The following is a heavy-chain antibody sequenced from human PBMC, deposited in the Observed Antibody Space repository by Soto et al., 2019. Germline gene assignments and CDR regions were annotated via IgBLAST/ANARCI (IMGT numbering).Heavy chain of an antibody. J-gene: IGHJ4*02. V-gene: IGHV3-7*05. CDR1: GFTFSSYW. Sequence: GGSLRLSCAASGFTFSSYWMSWVRQAPGKGLEWVANIKQDGSEKYYVDSVKGRFTISRDNAKNSLYLQMNSLRAEDTAVYYCARVPRVLVGGYFGIYFDYWGQGTLVTVSS. D-gene: IGHD1-26*01. CDR3: ARVPRVLVGGYFGIYFDY. CDR2: IKQDGSEK.